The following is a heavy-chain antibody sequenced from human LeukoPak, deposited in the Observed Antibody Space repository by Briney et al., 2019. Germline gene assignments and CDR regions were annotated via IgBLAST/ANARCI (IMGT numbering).Heavy chain of an antibody. CDR3: AHSTHPTWLRNYYYYMDV. D-gene: IGHD5-12*01. V-gene: IGHV2-5*02. J-gene: IGHJ6*03. Sequence: SGPTLVKPTQPLTLTCTFSGFSLSTSGVGVGWIRQPPGKALEWLALIYWDDDKRYSPSLKSRLTITKDTSKNQAVLTMTNMDPVDTATYYCAHSTHPTWLRNYYYYMDVWGKGTTVTVSS. CDR2: IYWDDDK. CDR1: GFSLSTSGVG.